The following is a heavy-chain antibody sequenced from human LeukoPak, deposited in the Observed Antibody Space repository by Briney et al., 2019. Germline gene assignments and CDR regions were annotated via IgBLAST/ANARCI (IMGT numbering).Heavy chain of an antibody. Sequence: PGGSLRLSCAASGFTFSSYDMHWVRQATGEGLEWVSAIGTSGDTYYPPSVKGRFTISRENGKNSLYLQMNSLSPGDTAVYYCARAGGYCGGSSCYSRHYFDLWGRGTLVTVSS. D-gene: IGHD2-15*01. J-gene: IGHJ2*01. CDR3: ARAGGYCGGSSCYSRHYFDL. CDR2: IGTSGDT. CDR1: GFTFSSYD. V-gene: IGHV3-13*01.